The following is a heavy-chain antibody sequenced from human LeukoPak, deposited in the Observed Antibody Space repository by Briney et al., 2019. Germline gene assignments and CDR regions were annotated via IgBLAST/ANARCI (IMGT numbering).Heavy chain of an antibody. CDR1: GFSFSSYT. J-gene: IGHJ4*02. CDR3: ARDGRCGGDCYAS. Sequence: PGGSPRLSCAPSGFSFSSYTMNWVRQAPGKGLEWVSIISSSSSYIYYADSVKGRFTISRDNAKNALYLQMNSLRVEDTAVYYCARDGRCGGDCYASWGAGSLVTVSS. CDR2: ISSSSSYI. V-gene: IGHV3-21*01. D-gene: IGHD2-21*02.